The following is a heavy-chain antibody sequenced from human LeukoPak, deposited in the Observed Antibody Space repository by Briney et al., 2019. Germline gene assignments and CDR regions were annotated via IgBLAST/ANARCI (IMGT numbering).Heavy chain of an antibody. D-gene: IGHD4-11*01. V-gene: IGHV3-53*01. Sequence: PGGSLRLSCAASGLTVSSNYMTWVRQAPGKGLEWVSVIYSGGSTYYADSVKGRFTISRDNSKNTLYLQMNSLRAEDTALYYCARDDSSTPFDYWGQGTLVTVSS. J-gene: IGHJ4*02. CDR3: ARDDSSTPFDY. CDR2: IYSGGST. CDR1: GLTVSSNY.